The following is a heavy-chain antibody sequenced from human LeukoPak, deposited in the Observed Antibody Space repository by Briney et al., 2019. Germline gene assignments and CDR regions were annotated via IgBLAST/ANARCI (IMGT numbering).Heavy chain of an antibody. Sequence: SETLSLTCTVSGDSISSYYWSWIRQPPGKGLEWIGYLSYSGSTNYNPSLKSRVTMSVDTSKNQFSLKLSSVTAADTAVYYCARSPYSSSWYPFAPWGQGTLVTVSS. CDR1: GDSISSYY. V-gene: IGHV4-59*12. D-gene: IGHD6-13*01. J-gene: IGHJ5*02. CDR2: LSYSGST. CDR3: ARSPYSSSWYPFAP.